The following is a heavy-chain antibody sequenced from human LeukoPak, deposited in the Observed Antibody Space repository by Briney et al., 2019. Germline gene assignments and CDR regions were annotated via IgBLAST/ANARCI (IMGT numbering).Heavy chain of an antibody. J-gene: IGHJ4*02. V-gene: IGHV3-23*01. Sequence: PGGSLRLSCAASGFTFSSYGMSWVRQAPGKGLEWVSAISGRGGSTYYADSVKGRFTISRDNSKNTLYLQMNSLRAEDTAVYYCAKDPTRAENYFDYWGQGTLVTVSS. CDR1: GFTFSSYG. CDR2: ISGRGGST. CDR3: AKDPTRAENYFDY.